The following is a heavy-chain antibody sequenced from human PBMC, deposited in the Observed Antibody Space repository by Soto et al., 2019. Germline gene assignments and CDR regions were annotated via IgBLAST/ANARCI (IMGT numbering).Heavy chain of an antibody. CDR1: GFTFSSYA. CDR3: AATYYYDEEFDY. Sequence: EVQLLESGEGLVQPGGSLRLSCAASGFTFSSYAMSWVRQAPGKGLEWVSAISGSGGSTYYADSVKGRFTISRDNSKNTLYLQMNSLRAEDTAVYYCAATYYYDEEFDYWGQGTLVTVSS. CDR2: ISGSGGST. D-gene: IGHD3-22*01. J-gene: IGHJ4*02. V-gene: IGHV3-23*01.